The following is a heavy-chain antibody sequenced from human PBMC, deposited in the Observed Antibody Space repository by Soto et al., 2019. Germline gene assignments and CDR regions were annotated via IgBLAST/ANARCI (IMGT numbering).Heavy chain of an antibody. J-gene: IGHJ4*02. D-gene: IGHD3-3*02. Sequence: ASVKVSCKASGYTFTDHAIHWVRQAPGQGLEWMGWINVGNGNTGYSRKFQGRVTNARDMSATTAYMEVTSLTSDDTAIYYCAREGAHFASLDLWGQGTLVTVSS. CDR1: GYTFTDHA. CDR2: INVGNGNT. V-gene: IGHV1-3*01. CDR3: AREGAHFASLDL.